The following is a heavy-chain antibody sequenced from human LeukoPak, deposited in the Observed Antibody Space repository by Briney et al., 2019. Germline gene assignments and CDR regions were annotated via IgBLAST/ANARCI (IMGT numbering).Heavy chain of an antibody. J-gene: IGHJ3*02. D-gene: IGHD3-10*01. CDR3: ARDLRPIYGSGSYGAFDI. Sequence: GGSLRLSCAASGFTFGDYYMSWIRQAPGKGLEWVSYISSSGSTIYYADSVKGRFTISRDNAKNSLYLQMNSLRAEDTAVYYCARDLRPIYGSGSYGAFDIWGQGTMVTVSS. CDR2: ISSSGSTI. V-gene: IGHV3-11*01. CDR1: GFTFGDYY.